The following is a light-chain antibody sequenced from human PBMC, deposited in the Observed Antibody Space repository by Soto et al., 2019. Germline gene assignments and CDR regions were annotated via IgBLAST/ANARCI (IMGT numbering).Light chain of an antibody. CDR2: GAS. V-gene: IGKV3-15*01. CDR1: QSVSSY. J-gene: IGKJ1*01. Sequence: PGERATLSGRARQSVSSYSAGPQQKPGQAPRLLIYGASTRATGIPARCSGSRSGQGFTRTISGLQPADFATYYCQQRYRTPRTFGQGTKVDIK. CDR3: QQRYRTPRT.